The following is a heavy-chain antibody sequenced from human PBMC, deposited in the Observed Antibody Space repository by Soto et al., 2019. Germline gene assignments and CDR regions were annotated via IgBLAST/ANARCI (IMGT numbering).Heavy chain of an antibody. V-gene: IGHV3-72*01. CDR3: TRVRLFPTIPKPGMDV. Sequence: GGSLRLSCAASGFTFIDHYIDFFRHSPFKYLEWVGRIRNKANFYATEYAASVKGRFSISRDDSKNSLYLQMNRLKIEDTAIYYCTRVRLFPTIPKPGMDVWGQGTTVTVSS. CDR1: GFTFIDHY. CDR2: IRNKANFYAT. J-gene: IGHJ6*02. D-gene: IGHD2-2*01.